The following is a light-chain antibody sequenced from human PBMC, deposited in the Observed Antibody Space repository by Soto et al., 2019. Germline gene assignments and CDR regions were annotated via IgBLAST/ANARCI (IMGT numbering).Light chain of an antibody. V-gene: IGLV2-14*01. CDR3: SSYTGSRTRV. Sequence: QSVLTQPASVSGSPGQWITISCTGTSSDVGDYNYVSWYQQYPGKAPKLLIYEVSNRPSGVSNRFSGSKSGNTASLTISGLQAEDEADYYCSSYTGSRTRVFGTGTTLTVL. CDR2: EVS. CDR1: SSDVGDYNY. J-gene: IGLJ1*01.